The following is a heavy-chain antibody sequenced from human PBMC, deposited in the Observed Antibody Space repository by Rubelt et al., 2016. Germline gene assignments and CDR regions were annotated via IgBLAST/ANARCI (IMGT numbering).Heavy chain of an antibody. CDR3: ARSKDTAMVTDADWYFDL. D-gene: IGHD5-18*01. CDR1: GYTFTSYG. Sequence: QVQLVQSGAEVKKPGASVKVSCKASGYTFTSYGISWVRQAPGQGLEWMGWISAYDGNTKYSQKFQGRVTSTRDTSASTAYMELSSLRSEDAAVYYCARSKDTAMVTDADWYFDLWGRGTLVTVSS. J-gene: IGHJ2*01. V-gene: IGHV1-18*01. CDR2: ISAYDGNT.